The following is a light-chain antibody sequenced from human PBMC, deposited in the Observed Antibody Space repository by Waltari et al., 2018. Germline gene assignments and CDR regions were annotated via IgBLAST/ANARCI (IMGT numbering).Light chain of an antibody. CDR1: SSNVGFYNL. J-gene: IGLJ3*02. V-gene: IGLV2-23*02. CDR3: CSYAGRNVWV. CDR2: EVI. Sequence: QSALTQPASVSGSPGQSVTISCTGTSSNVGFYNLVSWYQQHPDKAPTLMIYEVIERPAGISNRFSGSKSGDTASLTISGLRAEDEADYYCCSYAGRNVWVFGGGTKLTVL.